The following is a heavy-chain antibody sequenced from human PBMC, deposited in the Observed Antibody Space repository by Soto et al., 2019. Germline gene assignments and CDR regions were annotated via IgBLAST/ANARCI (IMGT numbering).Heavy chain of an antibody. CDR2: IWYDGSNK. J-gene: IGHJ4*02. V-gene: IGHV3-33*01. D-gene: IGHD3-10*01. CDR3: AREESSGSGFDS. Sequence: QVQLVESGGGVVQPGRSLRLSCAASGFTFSSYGIHWVRQAPGKGLEWVAVIWYDGSNKYYGDSVKGRFTISRDNSKNTLYLQMNSLRAEDTAVYYCAREESSGSGFDSWGQGPLVTVSS. CDR1: GFTFSSYG.